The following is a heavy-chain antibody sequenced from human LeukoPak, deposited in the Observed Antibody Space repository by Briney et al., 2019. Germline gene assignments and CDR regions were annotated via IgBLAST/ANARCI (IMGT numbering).Heavy chain of an antibody. D-gene: IGHD3-9*01. Sequence: GGSLRLSCAASGFTFSSYWMHWVRQAPGKGLVWVSRINSDGSITTYADSVRGRFTISRDNAKSTLYLQMNSLRAEDTAVYYCAKNFDWLLIVDYWGQGTLVTVSS. V-gene: IGHV3-74*01. CDR2: INSDGSIT. CDR3: AKNFDWLLIVDY. J-gene: IGHJ4*02. CDR1: GFTFSSYW.